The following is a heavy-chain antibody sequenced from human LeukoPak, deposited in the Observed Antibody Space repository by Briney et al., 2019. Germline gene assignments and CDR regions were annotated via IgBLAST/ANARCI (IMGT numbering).Heavy chain of an antibody. CDR2: IYYSGST. CDR1: GDSISSSLYY. D-gene: IGHD3-10*01. J-gene: IGHJ4*02. Sequence: SETLSLTCTVSGDSISSSLYYWAWIRQPPGKGLEWIGSIYYSGSTYYNPSLKSRVTISVDTSKNQFSLKLSSVTAADTAVYYCARGHEGWFGESVRGFDYWGQGTLVTVSS. CDR3: ARGHEGWFGESVRGFDY. V-gene: IGHV4-39*07.